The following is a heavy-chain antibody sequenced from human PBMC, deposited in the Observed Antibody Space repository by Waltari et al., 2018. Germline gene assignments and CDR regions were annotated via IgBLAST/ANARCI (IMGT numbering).Heavy chain of an antibody. Sequence: EVQLLESGGGLVQPGESLRLSCAASGFTFSNYAMSWVRQAPGKGLGWVSVISGSGGSTYYADTVKGRFTISRDNSKNTLYLEMNSLRAEDTAVYHCAKEWPWFDPWGQGTLVTVSS. D-gene: IGHD5-12*01. CDR3: AKEWPWFDP. V-gene: IGHV3-23*01. CDR1: GFTFSNYA. J-gene: IGHJ5*02. CDR2: ISGSGGST.